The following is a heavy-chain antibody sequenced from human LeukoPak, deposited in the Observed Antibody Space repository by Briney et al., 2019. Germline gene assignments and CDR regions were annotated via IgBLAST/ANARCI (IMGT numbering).Heavy chain of an antibody. CDR2: IYYSGST. Sequence: SETLSLTCSVSGGSISSSNYYWGWIRQPPGEGLEWIGTIYYSGSTYYNPSLKSRVTISVDTSKNQFSLKLSSVTAADTAVYYCAKVVTRPAYYDSSGYPIDAFDIWGQGTMVTVSS. CDR1: GGSISSSNYY. CDR3: AKVVTRPAYYDSSGYPIDAFDI. J-gene: IGHJ3*02. V-gene: IGHV4-39*07. D-gene: IGHD3-22*01.